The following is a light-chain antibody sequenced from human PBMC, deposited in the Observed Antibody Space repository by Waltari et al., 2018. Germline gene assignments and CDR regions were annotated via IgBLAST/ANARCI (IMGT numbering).Light chain of an antibody. CDR1: QSLLHSDGKSY. CDR3: MQRIQTPVT. V-gene: IGKV2D-29*01. CDR2: EAS. Sequence: VMTQSPPSLSVSHGQPASIPCKSSQSLLHSDGKSYLCWYVQKPGQPPQLLIYEASNRFSGVPERFSGSGSGTLFTLKISRVEAEDVGIYYCMQRIQTPVTFGGGTKVEIK. J-gene: IGKJ4*01.